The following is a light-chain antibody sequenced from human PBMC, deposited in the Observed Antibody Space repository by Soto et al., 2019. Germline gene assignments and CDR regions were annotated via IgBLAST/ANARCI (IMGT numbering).Light chain of an antibody. CDR3: SSYTSSSTLAGVV. V-gene: IGLV2-14*01. CDR2: DVS. J-gene: IGLJ2*01. CDR1: SSDVGGYNY. Sequence: QSALTQPASVSGSPGQSITISCTGTSSDVGGYNYVSWYQQHPGKAPKLMIYDVSNRPSGVSNRFSGSKSGNTASLTISGLQAEDEADYYCSSYTSSSTLAGVVFGGRTKLTVL.